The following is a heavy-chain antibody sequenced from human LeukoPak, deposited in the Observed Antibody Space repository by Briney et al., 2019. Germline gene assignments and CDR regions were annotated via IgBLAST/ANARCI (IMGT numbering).Heavy chain of an antibody. CDR1: GFTFSSYN. D-gene: IGHD3-9*01. V-gene: IGHV3-30*02. CDR2: IRYDGTNK. J-gene: IGHJ3*02. Sequence: PGGSLRLSCAASGFTFSSYNMNWVRQAPGKGLEWVAFIRYDGTNKYYVDSVKGRFTISRDNSKNTLYLQMNSLRPEDTAVYYCAKEYDILTGYYAFDIWGQGTMVTVSS. CDR3: AKEYDILTGYYAFDI.